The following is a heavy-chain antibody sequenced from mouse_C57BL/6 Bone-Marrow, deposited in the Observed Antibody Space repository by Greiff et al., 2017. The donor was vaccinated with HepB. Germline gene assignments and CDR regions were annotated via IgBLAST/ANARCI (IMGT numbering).Heavy chain of an antibody. V-gene: IGHV1-80*01. J-gene: IGHJ2*01. CDR3: ARRYDCDGGGFEY. CDR1: GYAFSSYW. Sequence: VQLQQSGAELVKPGASVKISCKASGYAFSSYWMNWVKQRPGKGLEWIGQIYPGDGDTTYNGKFKGKATLTADKSSSTAYMQLSSLTSEDSAVYFCARRYDCDGGGFEYWGQGTTLTVSS. CDR2: IYPGDGDT. D-gene: IGHD2-4*01.